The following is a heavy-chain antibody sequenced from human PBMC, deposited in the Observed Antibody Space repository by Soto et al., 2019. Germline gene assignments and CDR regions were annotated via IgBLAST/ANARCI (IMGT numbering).Heavy chain of an antibody. D-gene: IGHD5-18*01. CDR2: ISSKGGST. V-gene: IGHV3-64*04. CDR1: GFNFGSYA. J-gene: IGHJ3*02. Sequence: GVSQRLSCSASGFNFGSYAMHCVSQAPGKELEYVSAISSKGGSTYYADSVKGRFTISRDNSKNTLYLQMNSLRVDDTAFYFCARDPGYSAFDIWGHGTMVTVSS. CDR3: ARDPGYSAFDI.